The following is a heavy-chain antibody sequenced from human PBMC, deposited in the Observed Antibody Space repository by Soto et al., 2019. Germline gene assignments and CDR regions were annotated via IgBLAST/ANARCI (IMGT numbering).Heavy chain of an antibody. V-gene: IGHV3-9*01. CDR1: GFTFDDHA. J-gene: IGHJ4*02. CDR2: IRWNSGNM. CDR3: VRSKGGYSYGTPFDY. Sequence: EVQLEESGGALVQRGRSLRLSCAASGFTFDDHAMHWVPQALGKGLEWVSSIRWNSGNMGYADSVKGRFTTSRDNAKNSLYLQMNSLRPEDTALYDCVRSKGGYSYGTPFDYWGQGTLVTVSS. D-gene: IGHD5-18*01.